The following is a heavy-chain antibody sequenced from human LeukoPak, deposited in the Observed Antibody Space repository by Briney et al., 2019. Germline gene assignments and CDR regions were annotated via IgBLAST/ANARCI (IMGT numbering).Heavy chain of an antibody. V-gene: IGHV3-23*01. Sequence: GGSLRLSCAASGFTFTRHAMSWVRQAPGKGLEWVSGIGARGRNTYYADSVQGRFTISRGNSQDNLFLQMNSLRDDDTAIYYCTKEPELLPSGDWFDPWGQGTLVTVSS. D-gene: IGHD1-14*01. CDR1: GFTFTRHA. J-gene: IGHJ5*02. CDR2: IGARGRNT. CDR3: TKEPELLPSGDWFDP.